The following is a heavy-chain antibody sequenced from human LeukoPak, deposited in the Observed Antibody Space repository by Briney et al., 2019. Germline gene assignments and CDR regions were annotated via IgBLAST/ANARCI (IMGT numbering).Heavy chain of an antibody. J-gene: IGHJ4*02. CDR3: ARERNGMVRGALF. Sequence: QPGGSLRLSCAASGFTFDDYAMHWIRQAPGKGLEWVSVIYSGGSTYYADSVKGRFTISRDNSKNTLYLQMNSLRAEDTAVYYCARERNGMVRGALFWGQGTLVTVSS. CDR2: IYSGGST. D-gene: IGHD3-10*01. CDR1: GFTFDDYA. V-gene: IGHV3-53*01.